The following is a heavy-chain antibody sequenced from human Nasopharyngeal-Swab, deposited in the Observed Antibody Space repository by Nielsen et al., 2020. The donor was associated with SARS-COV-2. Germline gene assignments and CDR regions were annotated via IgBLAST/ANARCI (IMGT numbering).Heavy chain of an antibody. V-gene: IGHV1-69*13. CDR2: ILPIFGTS. CDR1: GYSFIDNG. D-gene: IGHD4/OR15-4a*01. Sequence: LVKVSCKASGYSFIDNGISWVRQAPGQGLEWMGGILPIFGTSNYAQKFQGRVTITADESTRTVYMELSSLSSEDTAIYYCARDDAYQEVLTPGFYDMDVWGGGTTVTVAS. J-gene: IGHJ6*03. CDR3: ARDDAYQEVLTPGFYDMDV.